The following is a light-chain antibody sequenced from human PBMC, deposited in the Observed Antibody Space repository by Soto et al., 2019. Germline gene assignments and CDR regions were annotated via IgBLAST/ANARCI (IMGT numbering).Light chain of an antibody. V-gene: IGLV2-14*01. CDR2: EVS. CDR1: NSDLAGYNY. Sequence: QSALTQPASVSGSPGQSITISCTETNSDLAGYNYVSWYQQHPGKAPKLLLFEVSNRPSGVSNRFSGSKSGSTASLTISGLQAEDEADYYCSSYATRSTLVLFGGGTKVTVL. J-gene: IGLJ2*01. CDR3: SSYATRSTLVL.